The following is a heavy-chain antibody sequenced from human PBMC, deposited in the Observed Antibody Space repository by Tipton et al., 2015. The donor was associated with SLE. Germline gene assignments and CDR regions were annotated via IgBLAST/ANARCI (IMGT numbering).Heavy chain of an antibody. CDR2: TYYRSKWYN. Sequence: LVKPSQTLSLTCAISGDSVSSNSAAWGWIRQSPSRGLEWLGRTYYRSKWYNDYAVSVKSRITINPDTSKNQFSLQLNSVTPEDTAVYYCAREGGQQLVRIYGMDVWGQGTTVTVSS. CDR3: AREGGQQLVRIYGMDV. J-gene: IGHJ6*02. D-gene: IGHD6-13*01. CDR1: GDSVSSNSAA. V-gene: IGHV6-1*01.